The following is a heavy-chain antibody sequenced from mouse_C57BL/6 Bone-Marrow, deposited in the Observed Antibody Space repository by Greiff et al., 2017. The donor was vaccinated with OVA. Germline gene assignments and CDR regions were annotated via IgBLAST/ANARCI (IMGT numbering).Heavy chain of an antibody. CDR2: IDPSDSYT. Sequence: VKLQQPGAELVKPGASVKLSCKASGYTFTSYWMQWVKQRPGQGLEWIGEIDPSDSYTNYNQKFKGKATLTVDTSSSTAYMQLSSLTSEDSAVYYCARSGYYGSSYYYFDYWGQGTTLTVSS. CDR1: GYTFTSYW. J-gene: IGHJ2*01. D-gene: IGHD1-1*01. V-gene: IGHV1-50*01. CDR3: ARSGYYGSSYYYFDY.